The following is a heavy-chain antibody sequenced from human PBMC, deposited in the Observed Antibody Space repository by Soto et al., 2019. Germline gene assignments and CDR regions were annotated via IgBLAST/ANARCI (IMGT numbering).Heavy chain of an antibody. Sequence: QVQLVESGGGVVQPGRSLRLSCAASGFTFSSYGMHWVRQAPGKGLEWVAVIWYDGSNKYYADSVKGRFTIYRDNSKHTLYLQMSSLRAKDTAVYYCSRYLSCSGGSGQSYYYYYGMDVWGQGTTVTVSS. J-gene: IGHJ6*02. V-gene: IGHV3-33*01. CDR3: SRYLSCSGGSGQSYYYYYGMDV. D-gene: IGHD2-15*01. CDR1: GFTFSSYG. CDR2: IWYDGSNK.